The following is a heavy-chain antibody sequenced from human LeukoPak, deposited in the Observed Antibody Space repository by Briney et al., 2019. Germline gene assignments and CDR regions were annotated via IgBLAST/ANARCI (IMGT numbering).Heavy chain of an antibody. CDR1: GFTFSSYE. CDR3: ARRYCSSTSCYASDY. D-gene: IGHD2-2*01. J-gene: IGHJ4*02. CDR2: ISSSGSTI. Sequence: PGGSLRLSCAASGFTFSSYEMNWVRQAPGKGLEWVSYISSSGSTICYADSVKGRFTISRDNAKNSLYLQMNSLRAEDTAVYYCARRYCSSTSCYASDYWGQGTLVTVSS. V-gene: IGHV3-48*03.